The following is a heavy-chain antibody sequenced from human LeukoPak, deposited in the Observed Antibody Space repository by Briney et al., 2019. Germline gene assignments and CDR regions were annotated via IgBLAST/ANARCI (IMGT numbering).Heavy chain of an antibody. CDR3: ARVSHSTVVITPRPERFDY. CDR2: IYYSGST. V-gene: IGHV4-31*03. D-gene: IGHD3-22*01. Sequence: SETLSLTCTVSGGSISSGGYYWSWIRQHPGKGLEWIGYIYYSGSTYYNPSLKSRVTISVDTSKNQFSLKLSSVTAADTAVYYCARVSHSTVVITPRPERFDYWGQGTLVTVSS. J-gene: IGHJ4*02. CDR1: GGSISSGGYY.